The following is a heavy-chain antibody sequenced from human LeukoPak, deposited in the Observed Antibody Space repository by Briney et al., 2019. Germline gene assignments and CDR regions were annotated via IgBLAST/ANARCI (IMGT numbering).Heavy chain of an antibody. Sequence: GASVKVSCKASGYTFTTYAINWVRQAPGQGLEWMGWINTNTGNPTYAQGFTGRFVFSLDTSVSTAYLQISSLKAEDTAVYYCARADRLLWFGELSGFDYWGQGTLVTVSS. CDR3: ARADRLLWFGELSGFDY. CDR1: GYTFTTYA. D-gene: IGHD3-10*01. CDR2: INTNTGNP. J-gene: IGHJ4*02. V-gene: IGHV7-4-1*02.